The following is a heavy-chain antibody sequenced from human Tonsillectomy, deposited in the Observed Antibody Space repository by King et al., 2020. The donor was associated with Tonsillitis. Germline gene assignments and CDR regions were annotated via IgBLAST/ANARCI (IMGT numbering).Heavy chain of an antibody. Sequence: VQLVESGGGLVQPGGSLGLSCAASGFTFGSYAMNWVRQAPGKGLEWVSGISGSGDTTDYADSVKGRFTISRDNSKKTLYLQMNSPTAEDTAVYFCARVAGVMVGLRYYYSMDVWGKGTTLTVPS. CDR3: ARVAGVMVGLRYYYSMDV. V-gene: IGHV3-23*04. D-gene: IGHD2-15*01. CDR2: ISGSGDTT. J-gene: IGHJ6*03. CDR1: GFTFGSYA.